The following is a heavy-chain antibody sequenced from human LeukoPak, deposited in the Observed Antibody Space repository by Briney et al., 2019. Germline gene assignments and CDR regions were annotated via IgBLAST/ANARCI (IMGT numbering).Heavy chain of an antibody. V-gene: IGHV1-69*01. J-gene: IGHJ3*02. CDR3: ARDPVAPVRSFDS. D-gene: IGHD3-10*01. Sequence: SVKVSCRAPGVTFSRCALSWVRQAPGHGLEWLGGIVPLAGTTNLAQKFQDRVTITADGSTSTIYMELSSLTSEDTAVYYCARDPVAPVRSFDSWGQGTMVTVSS. CDR2: IVPLAGTT. CDR1: GVTFSRCA.